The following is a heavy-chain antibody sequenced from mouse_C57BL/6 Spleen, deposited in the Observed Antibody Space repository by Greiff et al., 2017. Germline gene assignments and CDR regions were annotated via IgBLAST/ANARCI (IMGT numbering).Heavy chain of an antibody. Sequence: EVKLMESGGGLVKPGGSLKLSCAASGFTFSDYGMHWVRQAPEKGLEWVAYISSGSSTIYYADTVKGRFTISRDNAKNTLFLQMTSLRYEDTAMYYCARGGLGFDYWGQGTTLTVSS. CDR1: GFTFSDYG. CDR2: ISSGSSTI. J-gene: IGHJ2*01. V-gene: IGHV5-17*01. D-gene: IGHD4-1*01. CDR3: ARGGLGFDY.